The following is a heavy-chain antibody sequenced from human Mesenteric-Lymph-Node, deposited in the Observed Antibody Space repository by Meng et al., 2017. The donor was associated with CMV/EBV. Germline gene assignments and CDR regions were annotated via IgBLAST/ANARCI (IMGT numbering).Heavy chain of an antibody. CDR1: SG. CDR3: ARGPKTTGITMVRGVITPPRY. J-gene: IGHJ4*02. CDR2: KDPNSGNT. D-gene: IGHD3-10*01. V-gene: IGHV1-8*01. Sequence: SGINCGRQATGQGLEWMGWKDPNSGNTGYAQKFEGRVTMARNTSISTAYMELSSLRSEDTVVYYCARGPKTTGITMVRGVITPPRYWGQGTLVTVSS.